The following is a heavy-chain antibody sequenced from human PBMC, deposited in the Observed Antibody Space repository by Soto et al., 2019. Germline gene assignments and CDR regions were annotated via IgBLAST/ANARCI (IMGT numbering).Heavy chain of an antibody. CDR2: INRDGSDT. J-gene: IGHJ4*02. CDR3: ARDEEYNPLFALDY. Sequence: EVQLVQSGGGLVQPGGSLRLSCAASGFTFNDYWMHWVRQVPGKGLEWVSHINRDGSDTWYADSVKGRFTISRDNAKNTVDLQMNSLRAEDTALYYCARDEEYNPLFALDYWGRGTRVTVSS. V-gene: IGHV3-74*01. CDR1: GFTFNDYW. D-gene: IGHD6-6*01.